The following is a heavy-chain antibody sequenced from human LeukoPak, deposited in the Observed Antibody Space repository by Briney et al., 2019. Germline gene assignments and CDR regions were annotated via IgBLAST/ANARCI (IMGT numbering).Heavy chain of an antibody. CDR1: GFTFSSYG. D-gene: IGHD3-10*01. CDR3: AKDGEIGEPITPYFDY. J-gene: IGHJ4*02. CDR2: IWYDGSNK. Sequence: GGPLRLSCAASGFTFSSYGMHWVRQAPGKGLEWVAVIWYDGSNKYYADSVKGRFTISRDNSKNTLYLQMNSLRAEDTAVYYCAKDGEIGEPITPYFDYWGQGTLVTVSS. V-gene: IGHV3-33*06.